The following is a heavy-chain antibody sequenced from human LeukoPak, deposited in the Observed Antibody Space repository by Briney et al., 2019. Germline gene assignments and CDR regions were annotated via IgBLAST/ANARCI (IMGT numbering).Heavy chain of an antibody. D-gene: IGHD5-12*01. V-gene: IGHV1-2*02. CDR2: INPKTGGT. CDR3: AKDVIGDRRVYIDP. CDR1: GYTFTDYN. J-gene: IGHJ5*02. Sequence: ASVKLSCTTSGYTFTDYNIGWARQAPGQGLEWMGLINPKTGGTEYAQKFQGRVTVTRDTSINTAYMELTSLKSDDTAVYYCAKDVIGDRRVYIDPWGRGTAVTVSS.